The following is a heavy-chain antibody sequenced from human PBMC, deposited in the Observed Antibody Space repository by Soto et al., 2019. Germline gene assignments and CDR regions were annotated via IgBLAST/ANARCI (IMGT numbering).Heavy chain of an antibody. CDR3: TRGGSGYSSTWAAY. Sequence: PSETLSLTCSVSGDSIRSYYWSWFRQPPGKGLEWIGYISHSGSTKYNPSLKSRVTMSMDTSRNQFSLRMTSVTSADTAFYYCTRGGSGYSSTWAAYWGQGTLVTVS. D-gene: IGHD6-13*01. J-gene: IGHJ4*02. CDR2: ISHSGST. V-gene: IGHV4-59*01. CDR1: GDSIRSYY.